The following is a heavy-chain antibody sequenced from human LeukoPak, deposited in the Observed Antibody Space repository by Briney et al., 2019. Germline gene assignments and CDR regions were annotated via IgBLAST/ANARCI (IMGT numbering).Heavy chain of an antibody. CDR1: GGSIYSSNSY. V-gene: IGHV4-39*07. CDR3: ARHGRWGLTGYLYYFDY. CDR2: IFYGGST. J-gene: IGHJ4*02. D-gene: IGHD3-9*01. Sequence: PSETLSLTCTVSGGSIYSSNSYWAWIRQSPGQGLEWIGSIFYGGSTFYNPSLKRRATISVDTSKNQFSLNLTSVTAADTAVYYCARHGRWGLTGYLYYFDYWGQGTLVTVSS.